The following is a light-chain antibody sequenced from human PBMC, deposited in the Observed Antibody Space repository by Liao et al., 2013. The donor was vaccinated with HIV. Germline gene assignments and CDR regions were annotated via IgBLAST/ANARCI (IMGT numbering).Light chain of an antibody. CDR2: QDS. V-gene: IGLV3-1*01. CDR1: KLGDKY. J-gene: IGLJ3*02. Sequence: SYELIQPPSVSVSPGQTASITCSGDKLGDKYASWYQQKPGQSPVLVLYQDSKRPSGIPERFSGSNSGNTATLTISGTQAMDEADYYCQAWDSSTAWVFGGGTKLTVL. CDR3: QAWDSSTAWV.